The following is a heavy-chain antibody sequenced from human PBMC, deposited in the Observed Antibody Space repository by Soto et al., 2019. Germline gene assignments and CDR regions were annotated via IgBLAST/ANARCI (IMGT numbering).Heavy chain of an antibody. CDR3: AIYSSSWSHYYGMDV. CDR2: IDPSDSYT. D-gene: IGHD6-13*01. V-gene: IGHV5-10-1*01. Sequence: HGESLKISCKGSGYSFTSYWISWVRQMPGKGLEWMGRIDPSDSYTNYSPSFQGHVTISADKSISTAYLQWSSLKASDTAMYYCAIYSSSWSHYYGMDVWGQGTTVTVSS. CDR1: GYSFTSYW. J-gene: IGHJ6*02.